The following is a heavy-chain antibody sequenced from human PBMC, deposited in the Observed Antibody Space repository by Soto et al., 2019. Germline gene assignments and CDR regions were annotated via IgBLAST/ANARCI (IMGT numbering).Heavy chain of an antibody. Sequence: GASVKVSCKASGYTFTSYGISWVRQAPGQGLEWMGWISAYNGNTNYAQKLQGRVTMTTDTSTSTAYMELRSLRSDDTAVYYCARVHDFWSGYYPGKWFDPWGQGTLVTVS. CDR1: GYTFTSYG. CDR3: ARVHDFWSGYYPGKWFDP. V-gene: IGHV1-18*01. D-gene: IGHD3-3*01. J-gene: IGHJ5*02. CDR2: ISAYNGNT.